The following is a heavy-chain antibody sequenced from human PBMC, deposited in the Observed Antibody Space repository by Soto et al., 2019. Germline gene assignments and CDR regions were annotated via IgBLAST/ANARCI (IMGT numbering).Heavy chain of an antibody. D-gene: IGHD3-22*01. Sequence: ASVKVSCKASGGTFSSYAISWVRQAPGQGLEWMGGIIPIFGTANYAQKFQGRVTITADESTSTAYMELSSLRSEDTAVYYCAGSYYYDSSGYYWLDAFDIWGQGTMVTVSS. J-gene: IGHJ3*02. CDR2: IIPIFGTA. CDR1: GGTFSSYA. CDR3: AGSYYYDSSGYYWLDAFDI. V-gene: IGHV1-69*13.